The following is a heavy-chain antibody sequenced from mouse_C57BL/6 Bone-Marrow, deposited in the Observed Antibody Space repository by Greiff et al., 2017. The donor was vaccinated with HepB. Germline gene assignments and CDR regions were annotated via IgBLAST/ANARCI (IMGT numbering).Heavy chain of an antibody. CDR2: IDPSYSYT. CDR3: SISFYDYDSLYYALAY. Sequence: QVQLQQPGAELVMPGASVKLSCKASGYTFTSYWMHWVKQRPGQGLEWIGGIDPSYSYTKYNQKFKGKSTLTVDKSYSTAYMQLISLTTEYSAVYYVSISFYDYDSLYYALAYWGQGTSVTVSS. V-gene: IGHV1-69*01. J-gene: IGHJ4*01. D-gene: IGHD2-4*01. CDR1: GYTFTSYW.